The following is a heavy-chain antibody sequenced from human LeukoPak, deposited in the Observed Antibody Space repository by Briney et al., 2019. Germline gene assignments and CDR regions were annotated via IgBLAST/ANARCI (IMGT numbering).Heavy chain of an antibody. J-gene: IGHJ4*02. Sequence: PGVSPTLSCVASGFTLSDYDMPWVRQRPGKGLEWVSSISKSDDRTYYADSVKGRFTISRDNSKSTVYLQMSSLRAEDTAVYYCAKDPFTFDGDYGDTWGQGTLVTVSS. CDR2: ISKSDDRT. CDR3: AKDPFTFDGDYGDT. CDR1: GFTLSDYD. D-gene: IGHD4-17*01. V-gene: IGHV3-23*01.